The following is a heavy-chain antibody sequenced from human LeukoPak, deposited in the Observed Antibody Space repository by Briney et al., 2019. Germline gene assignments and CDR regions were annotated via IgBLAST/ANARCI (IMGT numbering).Heavy chain of an antibody. V-gene: IGHV4-59*08. CDR1: GGSVNSYY. D-gene: IGHD3-10*01. CDR3: ARRGPGGRAFDI. J-gene: IGHJ3*02. Sequence: SETLSLTCTVSGGSVNSYYWSWIRQPPGKGLEWIGYIYYSGSTKYNPSLKSRVTISVDTSMNQFSLRLKSMTAADTAVYYCARRGPGGRAFDIWGQGTMVPVSS. CDR2: IYYSGST.